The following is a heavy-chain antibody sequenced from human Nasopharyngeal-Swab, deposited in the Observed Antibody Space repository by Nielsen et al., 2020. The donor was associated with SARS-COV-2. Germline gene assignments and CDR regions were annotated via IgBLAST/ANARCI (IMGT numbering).Heavy chain of an antibody. CDR3: ARFSVAGNYFDY. V-gene: IGHV4-34*01. J-gene: IGHJ4*02. D-gene: IGHD6-19*01. Sequence: RQAPGKGLEWIGEINHSGSTCYNPSLKSRVTISVDTSKNQFSLKLSSVTAADTAVYYCARFSVAGNYFDYWGQGTLVTVSS. CDR2: INHSGST.